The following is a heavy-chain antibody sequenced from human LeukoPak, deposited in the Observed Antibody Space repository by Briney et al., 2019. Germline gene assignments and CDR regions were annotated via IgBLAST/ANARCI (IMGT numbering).Heavy chain of an antibody. J-gene: IGHJ4*02. D-gene: IGHD2-8*01. V-gene: IGHV4-38-2*02. CDR1: GFSVSSGNY. Sequence: SETLSLTCSVSGFSVSSGNYWGWIRQPPGRGLEWIGNVHHSGNTYYNMSLRSRVTLSLDTSRNQFSLSLTSVTAADTAVYYCARHFGDCTNGVCYTEGFDYWGQGTLVTVSS. CDR2: VHHSGNT. CDR3: ARHFGDCTNGVCYTEGFDY.